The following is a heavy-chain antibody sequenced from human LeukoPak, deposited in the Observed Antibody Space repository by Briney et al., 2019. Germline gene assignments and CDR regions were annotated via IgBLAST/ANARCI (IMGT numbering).Heavy chain of an antibody. CDR1: GGSISSYY. D-gene: IGHD3-10*01. CDR2: IYYSGST. V-gene: IGHV4-59*08. CDR3: ARHPYYRIAAGYYFDY. J-gene: IGHJ4*02. Sequence: PSETLSLTCTVSGGSISSYYWSWIRQPPGKGLEWIGYIYYSGSTNYNPSLKSRVTISVDTSKNQFSLKPSSVTAADTAVYYCARHPYYRIAAGYYFDYWGQGTLVTVPS.